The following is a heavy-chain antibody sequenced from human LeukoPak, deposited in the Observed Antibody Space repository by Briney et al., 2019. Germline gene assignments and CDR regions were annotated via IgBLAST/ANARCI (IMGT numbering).Heavy chain of an antibody. Sequence: PGGSLRLSCAASGFTFSSYAMSWVRQAPGKGLEWASAISGSGGSTYYADSVKGRFTISRDNSKNTLYLQMNSLRAEDTAVYYCAKGYTAMVPGPSSSWFDPWGQGTLVTVSS. CDR3: AKGYTAMVPGPSSSWFDP. V-gene: IGHV3-23*01. CDR2: ISGSGGST. D-gene: IGHD5-18*01. CDR1: GFTFSSYA. J-gene: IGHJ5*02.